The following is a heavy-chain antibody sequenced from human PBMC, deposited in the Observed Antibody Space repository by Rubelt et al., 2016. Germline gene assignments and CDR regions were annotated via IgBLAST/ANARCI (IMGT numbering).Heavy chain of an antibody. J-gene: IGHJ4*02. V-gene: IGHV3-53*01. D-gene: IGHD4-23*01. CDR2: IYSGGST. CDR3: AREAPRRGGNSPRYDY. Sequence: GKGLEWVSVIYSGGSTFYADSVKGRFTISRDNSKNTLYLQMNNLRAEDTAVYYCAREAPRRGGNSPRYDYWGQGTLVTVSS.